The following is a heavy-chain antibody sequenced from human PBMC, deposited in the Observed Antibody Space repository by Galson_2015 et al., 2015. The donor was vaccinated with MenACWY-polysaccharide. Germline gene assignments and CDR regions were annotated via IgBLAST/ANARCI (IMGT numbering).Heavy chain of an antibody. Sequence: SLRLSCAASGSRFSHSGMHWVRQAPGKGLEWVAVIQYDGSKIVYADSVKGRFTISRDNSKNTLFLEMNSLGAEDTAVYYCAREGSRIVFHAFDTWGQGTMGTVSS. CDR3: AREGSRIVFHAFDT. CDR1: GSRFSHSG. D-gene: IGHD6-13*01. J-gene: IGHJ3*02. V-gene: IGHV3-33*01. CDR2: IQYDGSKI.